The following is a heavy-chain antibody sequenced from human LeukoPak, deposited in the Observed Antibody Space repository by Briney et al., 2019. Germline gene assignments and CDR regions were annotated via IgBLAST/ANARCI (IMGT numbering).Heavy chain of an antibody. D-gene: IGHD3-22*01. CDR3: ARVSADYYYDSSSDY. CDR1: GGSISSGDYY. V-gene: IGHV4-30-4*08. CDR2: IYYSGST. Sequence: PSETLSLTCTVSGGSISSGDYYWSWIRQPPGKGLEWIGYIYYSGSTYYNPSLKSRVTISVDTSKNQFSLKLSSVTAADTAVYYCARVSADYYYDSSSDYWGRGTQVTVSS. J-gene: IGHJ4*02.